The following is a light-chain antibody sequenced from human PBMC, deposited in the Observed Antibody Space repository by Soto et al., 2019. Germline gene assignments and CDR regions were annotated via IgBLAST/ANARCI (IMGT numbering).Light chain of an antibody. CDR3: QHYNNWPWT. J-gene: IGKJ1*01. CDR1: QSVNSN. CDR2: GVS. Sequence: EIVMMQSPATLSVPQAERATLSCRASQSVNSNLAWYQQKPGQAPRLLIYGVSTRATGIPARFSGSGSGTEFTLTISSLQSEDFALYYCQHYNNWPWTFGQGTKVEI. V-gene: IGKV3-15*01.